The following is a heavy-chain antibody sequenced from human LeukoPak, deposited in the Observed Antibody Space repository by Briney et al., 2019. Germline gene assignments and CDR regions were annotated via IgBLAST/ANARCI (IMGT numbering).Heavy chain of an antibody. Sequence: GGSLRLSCATSGFTFSNAWMSWVRQAPGKGLEWVAVISYDGSNKYYADSVKGRFTISRDNSKNTLYLQMNSLRAEDTAVYYCAKDLKTYYYDSSGYPGDYWGQGTLVTVSS. V-gene: IGHV3-30*18. J-gene: IGHJ4*02. CDR3: AKDLKTYYYDSSGYPGDY. D-gene: IGHD3-22*01. CDR1: GFTFSNAW. CDR2: ISYDGSNK.